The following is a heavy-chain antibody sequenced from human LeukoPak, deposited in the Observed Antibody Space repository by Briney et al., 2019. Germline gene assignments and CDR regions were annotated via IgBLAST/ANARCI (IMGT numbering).Heavy chain of an antibody. D-gene: IGHD4-17*01. CDR2: IYHSGST. Sequence: PSQTLSLTCAVSGGSISSGGYSWRWIRQPPGKGLEWIGYIYHSGSTYYNPSLKSRVTISVDRSKNQFSLKLSSVTAADTAVYYCAGYDLLDYGAHGAFDIWGQGTMVTVSS. CDR1: GGSISSGGYS. CDR3: AGYDLLDYGAHGAFDI. V-gene: IGHV4-30-2*01. J-gene: IGHJ3*02.